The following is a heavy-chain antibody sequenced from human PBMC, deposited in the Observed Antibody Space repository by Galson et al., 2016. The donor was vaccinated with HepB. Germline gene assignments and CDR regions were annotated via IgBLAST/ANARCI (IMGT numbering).Heavy chain of an antibody. CDR1: GYTFTSYA. Sequence: SVKVSCKASGYTFTSYALHWVRQAPGQRLEWTGWINAGNGNIKYSQKFQGRVTITRDTSASTAYMELSSLRSEDTGVYYCARHNSLVGATAFDIWGQGTMVTVSS. V-gene: IGHV1-3*01. CDR3: ARHNSLVGATAFDI. CDR2: INAGNGNI. D-gene: IGHD1-26*01. J-gene: IGHJ3*02.